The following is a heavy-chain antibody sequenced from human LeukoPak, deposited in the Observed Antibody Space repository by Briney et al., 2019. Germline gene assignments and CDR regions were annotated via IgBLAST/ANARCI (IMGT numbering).Heavy chain of an antibody. V-gene: IGHV4-34*01. Sequence: PSETLSLTCAAYGGSFSGYYWSWIRQPPGKGLEWIGEINHSGSTNYNPSLKSRVTISVDTSKNQFSLKLSSVTAADTAVYYCARLKGIAARPFDYWGQGTLVTVSS. CDR2: INHSGST. CDR3: ARLKGIAARPFDY. CDR1: GGSFSGYY. J-gene: IGHJ4*02. D-gene: IGHD6-6*01.